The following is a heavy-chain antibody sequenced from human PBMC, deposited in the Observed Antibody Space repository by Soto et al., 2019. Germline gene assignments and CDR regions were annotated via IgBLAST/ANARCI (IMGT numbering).Heavy chain of an antibody. CDR1: GYTFTSYY. J-gene: IGHJ3*02. Sequence: ASVKVSCKAPGYTFTSYYMHWVRQAPGQGLEWMGIINSSGGSTSYAQKFQGRVTMTRDTSTSTVYMELSSLRSEDTAVYYCAREGHTGVEAFDIWGQGTMVTVSS. V-gene: IGHV1-46*01. CDR3: AREGHTGVEAFDI. D-gene: IGHD2-15*01. CDR2: INSSGGST.